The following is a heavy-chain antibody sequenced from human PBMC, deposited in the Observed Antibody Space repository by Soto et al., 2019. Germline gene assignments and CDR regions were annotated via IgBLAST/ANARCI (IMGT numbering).Heavy chain of an antibody. CDR3: ARLKYYDFWSGYLGGYYFDY. CDR1: GFTVSSNY. V-gene: IGHV3-66*01. CDR2: IYSGGST. D-gene: IGHD3-3*01. J-gene: IGHJ4*02. Sequence: ESGGGLVQPGGSLRLSCAASGFTVSSNYMSWVRQAPGKGLEWVSVIYSGGSTYYADSVKGRFTISRDNSKNTLYLQMNSLRAEDTAVYYCARLKYYDFWSGYLGGYYFDYWGQGTLVTVSS.